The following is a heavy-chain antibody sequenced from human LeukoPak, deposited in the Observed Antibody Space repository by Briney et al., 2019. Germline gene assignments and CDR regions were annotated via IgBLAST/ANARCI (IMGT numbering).Heavy chain of an antibody. CDR1: GFTFGDYA. CDR2: ISSSSSTI. V-gene: IGHV3-48*04. CDR3: ATRSGYDLGGSARMRPFDY. J-gene: IGHJ4*02. Sequence: GGSLRLSCSPSGFTFGDYAMTWVRQAPGKGLEWVSYISSSSSTIYYADSVKGRFTISRDNAKNSLYLQMNSLRAEDTAVYYCATRSGYDLGGSARMRPFDYWGQGTLVTVSS. D-gene: IGHD5-12*01.